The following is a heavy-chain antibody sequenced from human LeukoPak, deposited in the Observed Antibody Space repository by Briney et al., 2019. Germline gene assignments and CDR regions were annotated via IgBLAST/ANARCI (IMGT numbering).Heavy chain of an antibody. J-gene: IGHJ4*02. V-gene: IGHV4-34*01. D-gene: IGHD3-22*01. CDR2: INHSGST. Sequence: PSKTLSLTCAVYGGSFSGYYWSWIRQPPGKGLEWIGEINHSGSTNYNPSLKSRVTISVDASKNQFSLKLSSVTAADTAVYYCARGADSSGYYTTFDYWGQGTLVTVSS. CDR1: GGSFSGYY. CDR3: ARGADSSGYYTTFDY.